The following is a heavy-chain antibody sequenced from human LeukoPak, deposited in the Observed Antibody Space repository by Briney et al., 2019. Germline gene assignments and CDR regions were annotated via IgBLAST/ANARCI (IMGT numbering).Heavy chain of an antibody. CDR2: ISGSGGST. CDR3: AKAHYAGSGSYFYYYGMDV. J-gene: IGHJ6*02. CDR1: GFPFSSYA. V-gene: IGHV3-23*01. Sequence: GGPLRLSCAASGFPFSSYAMSGVRQAPGKGRDWVSAISGSGGSTYYADSVKGRFTISRDNSKNTLYLQMNSLRAEDTAVYYCAKAHYAGSGSYFYYYGMDVWGQGTTVTVSS. D-gene: IGHD3-10*01.